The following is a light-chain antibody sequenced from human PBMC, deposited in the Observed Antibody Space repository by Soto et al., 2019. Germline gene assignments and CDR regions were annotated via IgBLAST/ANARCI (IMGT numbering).Light chain of an antibody. CDR3: SSYAGSNNYVV. Sequence: QSVLTQPPSASGSPGQSVTISCTGTSSDVGGYNYVSWYQHHPGKAPKLMIYEVSKRPSGVPDRFFGSKSGNTASLTVSGLQAEDEADYYCSSYAGSNNYVVFGGGTKLTVL. CDR2: EVS. J-gene: IGLJ2*01. CDR1: SSDVGGYNY. V-gene: IGLV2-8*01.